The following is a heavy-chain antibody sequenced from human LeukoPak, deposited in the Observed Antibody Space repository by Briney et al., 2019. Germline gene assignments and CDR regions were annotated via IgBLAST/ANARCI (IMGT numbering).Heavy chain of an antibody. Sequence: SVKVSYKASGYTFTSYDINWVRQATGQGLEWMGGIIPIFGTANYAQKFQGRVTITTDESTSTAYMELSSLRSEDTAVYYCARGYYDSSGQFDYWGQGALVTVSS. CDR1: GYTFTSYD. CDR3: ARGYYDSSGQFDY. CDR2: IIPIFGTA. D-gene: IGHD3-22*01. J-gene: IGHJ4*02. V-gene: IGHV1-69*05.